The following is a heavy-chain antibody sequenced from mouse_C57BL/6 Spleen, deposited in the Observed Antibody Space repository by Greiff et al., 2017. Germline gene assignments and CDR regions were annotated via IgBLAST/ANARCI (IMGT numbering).Heavy chain of an antibody. D-gene: IGHD4-1*01. CDR3: ARGNWDGVDY. J-gene: IGHJ2*01. Sequence: EVQLQQSGPELVKPGASVKIPCKASGYTFTDYNMEWVKQSHGKSLEWIGDINPQNGGTIYNQKFKGKATLTVDKSSSTAYMELRSLTSEDTAVYYCARGNWDGVDYWGQGTTLTVSS. CDR2: INPQNGGT. CDR1: GYTFTDYN. V-gene: IGHV1-18*01.